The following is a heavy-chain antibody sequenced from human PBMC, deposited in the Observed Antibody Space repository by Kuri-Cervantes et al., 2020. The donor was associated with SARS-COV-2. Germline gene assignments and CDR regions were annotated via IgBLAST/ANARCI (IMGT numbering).Heavy chain of an antibody. Sequence: ASVKVSCKASGYTFTGYYMHWVRQAPGQGLEWMGWINPNSGGANYAQKFQGRVTMTRDTSISTAYMELSRLRSDDTAVYYCARGIGDMSNFSNWFDPWGQGTLVTVSS. D-gene: IGHD2-21*01. CDR3: ARGIGDMSNFSNWFDP. V-gene: IGHV1-2*02. J-gene: IGHJ5*02. CDR2: INPNSGGA. CDR1: GYTFTGYY.